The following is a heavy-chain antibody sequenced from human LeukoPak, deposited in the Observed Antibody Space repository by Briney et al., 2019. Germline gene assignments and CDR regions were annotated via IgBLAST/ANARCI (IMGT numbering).Heavy chain of an antibody. CDR1: GDSISSGDYY. CDR3: ARGPY. Sequence: TSETLSLTCTVSGDSISSGDYYWNWIRQPAGKRLEWIGRISTSGTPNYNPSFRGRLTISIDTSKNQFSLNLRSVTAAETGIYYCARGPYWGQGTLVTVSS. CDR2: ISTSGTP. V-gene: IGHV4-61*02. J-gene: IGHJ4*02.